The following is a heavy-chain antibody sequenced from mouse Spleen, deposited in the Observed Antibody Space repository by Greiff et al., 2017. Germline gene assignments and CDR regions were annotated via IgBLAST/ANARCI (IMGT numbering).Heavy chain of an antibody. CDR3: ARHTPLYYYGSSYNYFDY. Sequence: EVKVEESGGGLVKLGGSLKLSCAASGFTFSSYAMSWVRQTPEKRLEWVATISSGGGNTYYPDSVKGRFTISRDNAKNTLYLQMSSLKSEDTAMYYCARHTPLYYYGSSYNYFDYWGQGTTLTVSS. D-gene: IGHD1-1*01. CDR1: GFTFSSYA. J-gene: IGHJ2*01. V-gene: IGHV5-9*04. CDR2: ISSGGGNT.